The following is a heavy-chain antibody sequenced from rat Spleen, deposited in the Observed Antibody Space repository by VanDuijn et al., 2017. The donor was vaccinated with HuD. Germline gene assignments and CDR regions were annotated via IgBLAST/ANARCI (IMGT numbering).Heavy chain of an antibody. CDR1: GFTFSSYW. D-gene: IGHD1-12*02. J-gene: IGHJ4*01. V-gene: IGHV5-58*01. CDR3: AKEGGYDGTYPHMDA. Sequence: EVQLVESGGGLVQPGRSLKLSCAASGFTFSSYWMYWIRQAPGKGLEWVSSINTDGGSTYYPDSVKGRFTISRDNAENTVYLQMNSLMSEDTATYDCAKEGGYDGTYPHMDACGQGASVTVSS. CDR2: INTDGGST.